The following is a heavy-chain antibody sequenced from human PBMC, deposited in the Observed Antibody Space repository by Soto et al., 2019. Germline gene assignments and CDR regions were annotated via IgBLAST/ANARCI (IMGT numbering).Heavy chain of an antibody. J-gene: IGHJ5*02. D-gene: IGHD2-15*01. V-gene: IGHV1-3*01. CDR2: INAGNGNT. CDR3: ARDRLVAATLSWFDP. Sequence: ASVKVSCKASGYTFTSYAMHWVRQAPGQRLEWMGWINAGNGNTKYSQKFQGRVTITRDTSASTAYMELSSLRSEDTAVYYCARDRLVAATLSWFDPWGQGTLVTVSP. CDR1: GYTFTSYA.